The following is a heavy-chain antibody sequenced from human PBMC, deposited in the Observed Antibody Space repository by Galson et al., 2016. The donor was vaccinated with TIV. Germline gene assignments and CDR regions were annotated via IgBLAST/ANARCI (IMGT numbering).Heavy chain of an antibody. CDR1: GFDFGSYA. V-gene: IGHV3-23*01. D-gene: IGHD6-13*01. CDR2: ISASGTGP. J-gene: IGHJ4*02. Sequence: SLRLSCAASGFDFGSYALSWVRLAPGKGLEWISGISASGTGPDYADSVKGRFTISRDNSKNTLYLQMASLRGDGTATYSCAREVAADGELDYWGQGTLVIVS. CDR3: AREVAADGELDY.